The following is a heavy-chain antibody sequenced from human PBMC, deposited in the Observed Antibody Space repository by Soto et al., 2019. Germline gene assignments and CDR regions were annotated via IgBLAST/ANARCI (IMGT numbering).Heavy chain of an antibody. CDR1: GYTFTGYY. CDR2: INPNSGAT. Sequence: QVQLVQSGAEVKKPGASVKVSCKASGYTFTGYYMHWVRQAPGQGLEWMGWINPNSGATNYAQKFQGRVTMTRDTSISTAYMELSRLRSDDTAVYYCARRPSSSLGSLDYWGQGTLVTVSS. D-gene: IGHD6-6*01. V-gene: IGHV1-2*02. CDR3: ARRPSSSLGSLDY. J-gene: IGHJ4*02.